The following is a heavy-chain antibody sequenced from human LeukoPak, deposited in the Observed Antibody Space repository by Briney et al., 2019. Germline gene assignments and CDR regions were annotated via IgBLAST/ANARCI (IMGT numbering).Heavy chain of an antibody. V-gene: IGHV3-21*01. Sequence: GGSLRLSCAASGFTFSSYSMNWVRQAPGEGLEWVSSISSSSSYIYYADSVKGRFTISRDNAKNSLYLQMNSLRAEDTAVYYCARDSSSWYPQFDYWGQGTLVTVSS. D-gene: IGHD6-13*01. J-gene: IGHJ4*02. CDR2: ISSSSSYI. CDR1: GFTFSSYS. CDR3: ARDSSSWYPQFDY.